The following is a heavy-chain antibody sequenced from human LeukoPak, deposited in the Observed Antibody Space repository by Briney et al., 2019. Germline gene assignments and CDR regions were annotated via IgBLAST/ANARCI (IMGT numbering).Heavy chain of an antibody. D-gene: IGHD3-9*01. CDR2: IYYSGST. J-gene: IGHJ6*04. V-gene: IGHV4-31*03. CDR3: ARDRYDILTGYVYRMDV. Sequence: SQTLSLTCTVSGGSISSGGYYWSWIRQHPGKGLEWIGYIYYSGSTYYNPSLKSRVTISVDTSKNQFSLKLSSVTAADTAVYYCARDRYDILTGYVYRMDVWGKGTTVTVSS. CDR1: GGSISSGGYY.